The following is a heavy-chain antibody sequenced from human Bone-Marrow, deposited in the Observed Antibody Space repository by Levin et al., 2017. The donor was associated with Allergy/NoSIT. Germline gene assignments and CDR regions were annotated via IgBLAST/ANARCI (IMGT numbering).Heavy chain of an antibody. CDR3: ARDRGGYSYGYSGKRGSGFDP. Sequence: GGSLRLSCAASGFTFSSYAMHWVRQAPGKGLEWVAVISYDGSNKYYADSVKGRFTISRDNSKNTLYLQMNSLRAEDTAVYYCARDRGGYSYGYSGKRGSGFDPWGQGTLVTVSS. J-gene: IGHJ5*02. CDR1: GFTFSSYA. V-gene: IGHV3-30*04. D-gene: IGHD5-18*01. CDR2: ISYDGSNK.